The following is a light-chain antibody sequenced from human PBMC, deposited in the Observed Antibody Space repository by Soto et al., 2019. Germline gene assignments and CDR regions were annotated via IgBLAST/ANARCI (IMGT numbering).Light chain of an antibody. V-gene: IGLV2-14*01. J-gene: IGLJ2*01. CDR3: SSYTSSSTLL. CDR1: SSDVGVYNY. Sequence: QSALTQPASVSGSPGQSITISCTGTSSDVGVYNYVSWYQQHPGKAPKLMIYDVNNRPSGVSNRFSGSKSGNTASLTISGLQAEDEADYYCSSYTSSSTLLFGGGTKLTVL. CDR2: DVN.